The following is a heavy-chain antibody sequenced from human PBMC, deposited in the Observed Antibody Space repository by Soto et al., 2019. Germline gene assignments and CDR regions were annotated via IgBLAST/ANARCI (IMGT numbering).Heavy chain of an antibody. CDR2: ISAYTGNT. J-gene: IGHJ6*02. CDR1: GYTFTSYG. Sequence: QVQLVQSGAEVKKPGASVKVSCKASGYTFTSYGISWVRQAPGQGIEWMGWISAYTGNTNYAQKLQGRVTMTTDTSTSTAYMELRSLRSDDTAVYYCAREDSSSWYYYYYGMDVWGQGTTVTVSS. D-gene: IGHD6-13*01. V-gene: IGHV1-18*04. CDR3: AREDSSSWYYYYYGMDV.